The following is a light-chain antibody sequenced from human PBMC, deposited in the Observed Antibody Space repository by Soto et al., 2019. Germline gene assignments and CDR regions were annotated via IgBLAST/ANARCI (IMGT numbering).Light chain of an antibody. CDR3: LAYTSANTRV. CDR2: EVN. CDR1: SSDVGGYKF. V-gene: IGLV2-14*01. J-gene: IGLJ3*02. Sequence: QSALTQPASVSASPGQSITISCTGTSSDVGGYKFVSWYQHHPGKAPKLMIYEVNNRPSGVSNRFSGSKSGNTASLTISGLQPEDEADYYCLAYTSANTRVFGAGTKLTVL.